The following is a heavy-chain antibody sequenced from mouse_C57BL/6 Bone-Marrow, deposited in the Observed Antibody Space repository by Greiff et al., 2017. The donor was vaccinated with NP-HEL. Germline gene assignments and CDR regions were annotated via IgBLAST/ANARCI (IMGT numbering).Heavy chain of an antibody. CDR2: IWGGGST. CDR3: AKQDYGSSYHFAY. Sequence: VQRVESGPGLVAPSQSLSITCTVSGFSLTSYGVDWVRQPPGKGLEWLGVIWGGGSTNYNSALMSRLSIRKDNSKSQVILKMNSLQTDVTAMYCCAKQDYGSSYHFAYWGKGTMVTVSA. D-gene: IGHD1-1*01. V-gene: IGHV2-9*01. CDR1: GFSLTSYG. J-gene: IGHJ3*01.